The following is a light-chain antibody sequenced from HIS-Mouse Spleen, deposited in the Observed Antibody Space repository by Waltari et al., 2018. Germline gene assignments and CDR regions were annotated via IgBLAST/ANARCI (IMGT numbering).Light chain of an antibody. Sequence: QSALTQPASVSGSPGQSITISCTGTSSDVGSYNLVSWYQQHPGKAPKLMIYEGSKRPSGVSNRFSGSNSGNTASLTISGLQAEDEADYYCCSYAGRNVVVGGGTKLTVL. V-gene: IGLV2-23*01. CDR2: EGS. J-gene: IGLJ2*01. CDR3: CSYAGRNVV. CDR1: SSDVGSYNL.